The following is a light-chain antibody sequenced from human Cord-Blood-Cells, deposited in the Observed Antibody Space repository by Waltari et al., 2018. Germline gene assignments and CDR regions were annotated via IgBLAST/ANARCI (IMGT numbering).Light chain of an antibody. CDR2: EVS. CDR3: SAYTSSSTLV. CDR1: SSAVGGYNH. V-gene: IGLV2-14*01. Sequence: QSALTQPASVSGSPGQSITISCTGTSSAVGGYNHVSWYQPHPGKAPKLMIYEVSNRPSGVSNRFAGSKSGNTASLTISGLQAEDEADYYCSAYTSSSTLVFGGGTKLTVL. J-gene: IGLJ3*02.